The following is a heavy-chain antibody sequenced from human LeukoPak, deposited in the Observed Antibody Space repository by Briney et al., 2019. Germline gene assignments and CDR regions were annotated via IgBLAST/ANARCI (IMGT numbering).Heavy chain of an antibody. CDR2: IRYDGGKE. D-gene: IGHD6-13*01. CDR1: GFTFSSYG. Sequence: GGSLRLSCAASGFTFSSYGMHWVRQAPGQGLEWVALIRYDGGKEYYADSVKGRFTISRDDSKNTLYLQMNSLRAEDTAVYFCAPSEEKQQLDPWGQGTLVTVSS. V-gene: IGHV3-30*02. CDR3: APSEEKQQLDP. J-gene: IGHJ5*02.